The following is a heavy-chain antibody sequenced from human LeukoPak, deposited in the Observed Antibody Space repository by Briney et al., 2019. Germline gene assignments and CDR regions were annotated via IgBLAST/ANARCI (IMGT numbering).Heavy chain of an antibody. CDR3: ARVTGYMIEDYFDY. Sequence: GGSLRLSCEASGFSFSSYSMNWVRQAPGKGLEWVSSITSTSNSIYYADSLKGRFTISRDNAKNSLYLQMNSLRADDTAIYYCARVTGYMIEDYFDYWGQGTLVTVSS. CDR2: ITSTSNSI. CDR1: GFSFSSYS. D-gene: IGHD3-22*01. V-gene: IGHV3-21*04. J-gene: IGHJ4*02.